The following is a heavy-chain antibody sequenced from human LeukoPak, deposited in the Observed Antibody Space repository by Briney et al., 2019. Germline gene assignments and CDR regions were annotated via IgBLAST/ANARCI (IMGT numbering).Heavy chain of an antibody. J-gene: IGHJ6*02. CDR1: GFTFSSYT. CDR3: AKDVSSSAWFLIHGMDV. D-gene: IGHD6-13*01. Sequence: GGSLRLSCAASGFTFSSYTMNWVRQAPGKGLEWVSAISGSGGSTYYADSVKGRFTISRDNSKNTLYLQMNSLRAEDTAVYYCAKDVSSSAWFLIHGMDVWGQGTTVTVSS. CDR2: ISGSGGST. V-gene: IGHV3-23*01.